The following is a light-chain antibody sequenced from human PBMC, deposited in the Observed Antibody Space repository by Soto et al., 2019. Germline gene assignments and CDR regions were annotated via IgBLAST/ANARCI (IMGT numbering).Light chain of an antibody. Sequence: EIVLPQSPATLSLSPGERATLSCRASQSVGIYLGWYQQRPGQAPRLLIYDASKRAAGIPARFSGSGSGTAFTLTINSLEPEDFAVYYCQHRSTWPRAFGQGTRLEIK. CDR1: QSVGIY. CDR3: QHRSTWPRA. J-gene: IGKJ5*01. CDR2: DAS. V-gene: IGKV3-11*01.